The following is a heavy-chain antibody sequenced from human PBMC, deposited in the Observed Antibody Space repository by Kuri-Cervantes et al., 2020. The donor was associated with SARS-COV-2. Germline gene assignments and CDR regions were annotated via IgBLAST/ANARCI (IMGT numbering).Heavy chain of an antibody. J-gene: IGHJ5*02. CDR2: IYYSGTT. CDR3: ARVRGRIAAAGIGWFDP. CDR1: GGSISSVDHY. D-gene: IGHD6-13*01. V-gene: IGHV4-30-4*08. Sequence: SETLSLTCTVSGGSISSVDHYWSWIRQPPGKGLEWIGYIYYSGTTYYNPSLKSRLSISLDTTKNQFSLKLSSVTAADTSVYYCARVRGRIAAAGIGWFDPWGQGTLVTVSS.